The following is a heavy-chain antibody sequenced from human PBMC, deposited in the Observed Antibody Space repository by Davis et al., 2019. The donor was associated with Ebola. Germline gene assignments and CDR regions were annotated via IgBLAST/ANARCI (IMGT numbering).Heavy chain of an antibody. Sequence: SETLSLTCTVSGGSISSSSSYWGWIRQPPGKGLEWIGSIYHSGSPFSNPSLKSRVTISVDTSKNQFSLKLSSVIAADTAVYYCARDRGAVARFDYWGQGTLVTVSS. V-gene: IGHV4-39*02. CDR2: IYHSGSP. D-gene: IGHD6-19*01. CDR1: GGSISSSSSY. J-gene: IGHJ4*02. CDR3: ARDRGAVARFDY.